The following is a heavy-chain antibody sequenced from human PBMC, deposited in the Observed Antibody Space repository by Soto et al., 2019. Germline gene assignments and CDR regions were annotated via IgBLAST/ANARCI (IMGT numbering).Heavy chain of an antibody. CDR3: ARTKLRYFDWLFPNWFDP. CDR2: IYYSGST. D-gene: IGHD3-9*01. V-gene: IGHV4-59*01. Sequence: SETLSLTCTVSGGSISSYYWSWIRQPPGKGLEWIRYIYYSGSTNYNPSLKSRVNISVDTSKNQFSLKLSSVTAADTAVYYCARTKLRYFDWLFPNWFDPWGQGTLVTVSS. CDR1: GGSISSYY. J-gene: IGHJ5*02.